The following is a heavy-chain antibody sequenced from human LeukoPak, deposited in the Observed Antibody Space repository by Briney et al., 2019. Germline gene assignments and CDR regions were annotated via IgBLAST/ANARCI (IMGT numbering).Heavy chain of an antibody. Sequence: SETLSLTRTVSGGSISSYYWSWIRQPPGKGLEWIGYIYYSGSTNYNPSLTSRVTISVDTSKNQSSLKLSSVTAADTAVYYCASYIAVAGNWVGFDYWGQGTLVTVSS. CDR1: GGSISSYY. J-gene: IGHJ4*02. CDR3: ASYIAVAGNWVGFDY. D-gene: IGHD6-19*01. V-gene: IGHV4-59*08. CDR2: IYYSGST.